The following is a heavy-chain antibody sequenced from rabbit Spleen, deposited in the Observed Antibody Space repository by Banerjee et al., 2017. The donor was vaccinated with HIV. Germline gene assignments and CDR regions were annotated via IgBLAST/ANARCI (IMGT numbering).Heavy chain of an antibody. Sequence: QEQLVESGGGLVRPEGSLKLSCKASGFSFSNKAVMCWVRQAPGKGLEWIGCIYTGSDSTWYASWVNGRFTISKTSSTTVTLQMTSLTAADRATYFCARDLPTVVGWNFKLWGQGTLVTVS. CDR3: ARDLPTVVGWNFKL. J-gene: IGHJ4*01. CDR2: IYTGSDST. CDR1: GFSFSNKAV. V-gene: IGHV1S45*01. D-gene: IGHD1-1*01.